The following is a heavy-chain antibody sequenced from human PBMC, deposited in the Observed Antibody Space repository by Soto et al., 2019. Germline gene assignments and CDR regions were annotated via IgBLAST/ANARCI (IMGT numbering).Heavy chain of an antibody. CDR2: ISSSSSTI. Sequence: GGSLRLSCAASGFTFSSYSMNWVRQAPGKGLEWVSYISSSSSTIYYADSVKGRFTISRDNAKNSLYLQMNSLRAEDTAVYYCARVGRGHYDILTGYYRGGDYFDYWGQGTLVTVSS. J-gene: IGHJ4*02. CDR1: GFTFSSYS. D-gene: IGHD3-9*01. CDR3: ARVGRGHYDILTGYYRGGDYFDY. V-gene: IGHV3-48*01.